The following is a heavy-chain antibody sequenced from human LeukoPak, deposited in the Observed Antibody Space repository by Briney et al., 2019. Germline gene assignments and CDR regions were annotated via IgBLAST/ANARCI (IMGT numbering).Heavy chain of an antibody. CDR3: AKAAGWYGQQESDY. D-gene: IGHD2-15*01. J-gene: IGHJ4*02. CDR1: GFTFRNAW. Sequence: PGGSLRLSCVGSGFTFRNAWMSWVRQAPGKGLEWVSAISGSGGSTYYADSVKGRFTISRDNSKNTLYLQMNSLRAEDTAVYYCAKAAGWYGQQESDYWGQGTLVTVSS. CDR2: ISGSGGST. V-gene: IGHV3-23*01.